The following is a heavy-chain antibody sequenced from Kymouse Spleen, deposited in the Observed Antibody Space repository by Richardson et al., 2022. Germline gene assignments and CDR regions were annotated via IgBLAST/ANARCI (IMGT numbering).Heavy chain of an antibody. CDR3: AREGSSGLYYFDY. CDR2: INAGNGNT. V-gene: IGHV1-3*01. J-gene: IGHJ4*02. CDR1: GYTFTSYA. Sequence: QVQLVQSGAEVKKPGASVKVSCKASGYTFTSYAMHWVRQAPGQRLEWMGWINAGNGNTKYSQKFQGRVTITRDTSASTAYMELSSLRSEDTAVYYCAREGSSGLYYFDYWGQGTLVTVSS. D-gene: IGHD6-19*01.